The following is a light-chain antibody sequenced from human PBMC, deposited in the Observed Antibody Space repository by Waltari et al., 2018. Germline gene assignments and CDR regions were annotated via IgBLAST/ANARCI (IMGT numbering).Light chain of an antibody. CDR3: QQYNYYPYT. V-gene: IGKV1-5*03. CDR1: QRIYIW. CDR2: QAS. J-gene: IGKJ2*01. Sequence: DIQMTQSPSTLSASVGDRVTITCRASQRIYIWLDWYQQKPGKAPNVLIYQASSLQNGVPSRFSGSGSGTEFTLTISSLQPDDFATYYCQQYNYYPYTFGQGTRLEIK.